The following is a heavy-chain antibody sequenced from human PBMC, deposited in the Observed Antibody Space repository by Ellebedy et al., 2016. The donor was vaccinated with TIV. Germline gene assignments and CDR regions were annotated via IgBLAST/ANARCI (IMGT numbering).Heavy chain of an antibody. D-gene: IGHD2-15*01. CDR2: FDPEDGET. J-gene: IGHJ4*02. CDR3: ASLSLCSGGSCYYLDY. V-gene: IGHV1-24*01. Sequence: AASVKVSCKVSGYTLTELSMHWVRQAPGKGLEWMGGFDPEDGETIYAQKFQGRVTMTTDTSTSTAYMELRSLRSDDTAVYYCASLSLCSGGSCYYLDYWGQGTLVTVSS. CDR1: GYTLTELS.